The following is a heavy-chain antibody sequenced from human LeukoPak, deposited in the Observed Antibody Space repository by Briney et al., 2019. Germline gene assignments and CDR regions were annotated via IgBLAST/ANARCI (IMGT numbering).Heavy chain of an antibody. Sequence: GGSLRLSCVASGFTFSNAWMSWVRQAPGKGLEWVGRIKSKTDGGTTDYAAPVKGRFTISRDDSKNTLYLQMNSLKTEDTAVYYCTFVEEKRGYDIDYWGQGTLVTVSS. V-gene: IGHV3-15*01. J-gene: IGHJ4*02. D-gene: IGHD3-9*01. CDR1: GFTFSNAW. CDR2: IKSKTDGGTT. CDR3: TFVEEKRGYDIDY.